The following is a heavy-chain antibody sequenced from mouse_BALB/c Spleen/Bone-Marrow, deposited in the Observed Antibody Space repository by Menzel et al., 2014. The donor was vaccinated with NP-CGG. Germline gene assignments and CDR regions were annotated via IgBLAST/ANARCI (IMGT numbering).Heavy chain of an antibody. CDR1: GYTFTSYW. Sequence: QVQLQQPGAELAKPGASVKMSCKASGYTFTSYWMYWIKQRPGQGLEWIGYINPSTGYTEYNQKFKDKATLTADKSSNTAYMQLSSLTSEDSAVYYCARKGYGNYHYYAMDYWGQGTSVTVSS. CDR2: INPSTGYT. V-gene: IGHV1-7*01. CDR3: ARKGYGNYHYYAMDY. D-gene: IGHD2-1*01. J-gene: IGHJ4*01.